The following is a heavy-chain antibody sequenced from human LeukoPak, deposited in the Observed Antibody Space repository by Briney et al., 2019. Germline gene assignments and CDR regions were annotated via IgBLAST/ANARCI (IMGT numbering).Heavy chain of an antibody. V-gene: IGHV3-30*04. CDR3: ARVDDLDAFDT. J-gene: IGHJ3*02. CDR1: GFTFSSCA. CDR2: IADDGSNK. Sequence: PGRSLRLSCAASGFTFSSCAMHWVRQAPGKGLEWVAVIADDGSNKYYADSVKGRFTIPRDNSNNTLYLQMNSLRVEDTAVYYCARVDDLDAFDTWGQGTLVTVSS. D-gene: IGHD2-2*03.